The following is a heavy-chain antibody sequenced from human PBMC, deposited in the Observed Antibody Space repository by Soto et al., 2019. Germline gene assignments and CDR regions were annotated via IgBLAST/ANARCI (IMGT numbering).Heavy chain of an antibody. Sequence: EVQLVESGGGLVKPGGSLRLSCEVSGFIFSRYGMNWVRQTPGKGLEWVSSISASGNYIHYVDSVKGRFTISRDDAKNSLYVQINTLRAGNTAVYFCARTAHNYPPLDYWGQGTLVSVSS. D-gene: IGHD3-10*01. CDR3: ARTAHNYPPLDY. V-gene: IGHV3-21*06. CDR1: GFIFSRYG. J-gene: IGHJ4*02. CDR2: ISASGNYI.